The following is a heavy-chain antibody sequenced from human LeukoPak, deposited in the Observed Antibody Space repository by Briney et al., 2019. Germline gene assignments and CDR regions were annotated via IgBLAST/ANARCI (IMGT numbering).Heavy chain of an antibody. CDR2: IYYSGST. D-gene: IGHD3-16*01. CDR1: GGSISSSSYY. Sequence: SETLSLTCTVSGGSISSSSYYWGWIRQPPGKGLEWIGSIYYSGSTYYNPSLKSRVTISVDTSKNQFSLKLSSVTAADTAVYYCARDAPGGDPTYYFDYWGQGTLVTVSS. CDR3: ARDAPGGDPTYYFDY. J-gene: IGHJ4*02. V-gene: IGHV4-39*07.